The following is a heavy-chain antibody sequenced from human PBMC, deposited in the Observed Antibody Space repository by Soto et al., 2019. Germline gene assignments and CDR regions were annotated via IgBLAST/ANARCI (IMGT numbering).Heavy chain of an antibody. V-gene: IGHV3-11*01. J-gene: IGHJ4*02. CDR1: GFTLSDYY. D-gene: IGHD1-26*01. CDR3: ARYSPEIAGALDY. CDR2: IDKSFTTI. Sequence: QVQLVESGGGLVKPGGSLRLSCAASGFTLSDYYMSWIRQAPGKGLEWISYIDKSFTTIYYADSVQGRFTVSRDSAKNSLYLQMNSLRVDDTAVYFCARYSPEIAGALDYWGQGTLVSVSS.